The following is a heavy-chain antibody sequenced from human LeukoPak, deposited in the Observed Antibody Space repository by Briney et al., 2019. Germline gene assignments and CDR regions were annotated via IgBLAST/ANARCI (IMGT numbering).Heavy chain of an antibody. D-gene: IGHD3-10*01. CDR1: GYTFTSYA. J-gene: IGHJ4*02. V-gene: IGHV1-18*01. CDR2: INVANGDT. Sequence: GASVKVSCKASGYTFTSYAVTWARQAPGQGLEWMGWINVANGDTNYAQKFQGRVTMTTDTSTSTAYMELRSLTSDDTAVYYCARGRFPGSGSYYNSFDYYGQGTLVTVSS. CDR3: ARGRFPGSGSYYNSFDY.